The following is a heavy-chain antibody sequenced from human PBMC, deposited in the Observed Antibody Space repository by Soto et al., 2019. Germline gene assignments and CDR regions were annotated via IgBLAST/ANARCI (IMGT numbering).Heavy chain of an antibody. CDR3: ARYSQYYYYYYGMDV. D-gene: IGHD5-12*01. CDR2: INSDGSST. V-gene: IGHV3-74*01. J-gene: IGHJ6*02. CDR1: GFTFSSYW. Sequence: GGSLRLSCAASGFTFSSYWMHWVRQAPGKGLVWVSRINSDGSSTSYADSVKGRFTISRDNAKNTLYLQMNSLRAEDTAVYYCARYSQYYYYYYGMDVWGQGTTVTVSS.